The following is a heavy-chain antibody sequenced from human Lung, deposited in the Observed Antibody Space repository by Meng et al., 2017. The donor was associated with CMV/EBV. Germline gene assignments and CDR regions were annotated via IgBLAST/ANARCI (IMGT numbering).Heavy chain of an antibody. CDR1: GGSFSGYY. Sequence: SETLSLTCAVYGGSFSGYYWIWIRQLPGKGLEWIGEINHSGSTNYNPSLKSPVTISVDTSKNLFSLKLSSVTAADTSVYYCAKGPYGGKFDYWGQGIRVTVSS. J-gene: IGHJ4*02. CDR3: AKGPYGGKFDY. CDR2: INHSGST. D-gene: IGHD4-23*01. V-gene: IGHV4-34*01.